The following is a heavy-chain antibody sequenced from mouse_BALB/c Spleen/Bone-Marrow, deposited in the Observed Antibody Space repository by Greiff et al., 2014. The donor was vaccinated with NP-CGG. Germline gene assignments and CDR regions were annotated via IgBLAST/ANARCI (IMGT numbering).Heavy chain of an antibody. D-gene: IGHD1-1*01. J-gene: IGHJ1*01. CDR1: GYTFTSYT. V-gene: IGHV1-4*01. Sequence: VQLQQSGAELARPGASVKMSCKASGYTFTSYTMHWVKQRPGQGLEWIGHINPSSGYTNYNQKFKGKATLTADKSSSTAYMQLSSLTSEDSAVYYCSRETPYYGSTYWYFDVWGAGTTVTVSS. CDR3: SRETPYYGSTYWYFDV. CDR2: INPSSGYT.